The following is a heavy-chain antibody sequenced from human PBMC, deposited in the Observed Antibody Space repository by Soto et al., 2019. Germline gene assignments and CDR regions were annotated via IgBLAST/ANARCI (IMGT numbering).Heavy chain of an antibody. V-gene: IGHV3-48*03. CDR3: ARDPAIYSGKFDYGLDV. D-gene: IGHD4-4*01. J-gene: IGHJ6*02. CDR1: GFTFSSYE. Sequence: GSLRLSCAVSGFTFSSYEMNWVRQAPGKGLEWVSYIGTSGKTIYYADSVRGRFTISRDNAKNSLYLQMNSLRAEDTAVYFCARDPAIYSGKFDYGLDVWGRGTTVTVSS. CDR2: IGTSGKTI.